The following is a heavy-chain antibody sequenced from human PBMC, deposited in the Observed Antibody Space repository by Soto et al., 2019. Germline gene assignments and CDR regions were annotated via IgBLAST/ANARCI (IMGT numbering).Heavy chain of an antibody. V-gene: IGHV1-18*04. CDR3: ARDPCSSTSCYTAGDY. J-gene: IGHJ4*02. CDR1: GYTFTSYG. Sequence: SSVKVSCKSSGYTFTSYGISWVRQAPGQGLEWMGWISAYNGNTNYAQKLQGRVTMTTDTSTSTAYMELRSLRSDDTAVYYCARDPCSSTSCYTAGDYWGQGTRVTV. D-gene: IGHD2-2*02. CDR2: ISAYNGNT.